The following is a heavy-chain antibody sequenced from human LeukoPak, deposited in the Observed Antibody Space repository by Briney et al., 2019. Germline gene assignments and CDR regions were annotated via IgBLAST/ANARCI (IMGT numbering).Heavy chain of an antibody. CDR2: ISYDGSNK. V-gene: IGHV3-30-3*01. J-gene: IGHJ4*02. Sequence: PGGSLRLSCAASGFTFSSYAMHWVRQAPGKGLEWVAVISYDGSNKYYADSVKGRFTISRDNSKNTLYLQMNSLRAEDTAVYYCARSRVVPVYASLGYWGQGTLVTVSS. CDR1: GFTFSSYA. D-gene: IGHD5/OR15-5a*01. CDR3: ARSRVVPVYASLGY.